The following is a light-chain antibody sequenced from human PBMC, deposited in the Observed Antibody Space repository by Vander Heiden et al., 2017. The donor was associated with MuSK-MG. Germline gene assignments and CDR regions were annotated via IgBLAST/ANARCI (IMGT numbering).Light chain of an antibody. CDR3: QQDDNLPLT. Sequence: DIQMTQSPSSLSASVGDRVTITCQASQDISNYLNWYQQKPVKAPKLLIYDASNLETGVPSRSSGSGSGTDFTFTISSLQPEDIATYYCQQDDNLPLTFGGGTKVEIK. CDR1: QDISNY. V-gene: IGKV1-33*01. J-gene: IGKJ4*01. CDR2: DAS.